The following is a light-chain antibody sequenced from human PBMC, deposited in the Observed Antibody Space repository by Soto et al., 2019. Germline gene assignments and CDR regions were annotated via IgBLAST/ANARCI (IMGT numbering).Light chain of an antibody. CDR3: QQRSNWLT. J-gene: IGKJ4*01. Sequence: EIVLKQSPATLSLSQGERATLPCRPSQSVSSYLAWYQQKPGQAPRLLIYDASNRATSIPAMFSGSGSRTYFPLTISSLDPEDFAVYYCQQRSNWLTFGGGTKVDIK. CDR2: DAS. V-gene: IGKV3-11*01. CDR1: QSVSSY.